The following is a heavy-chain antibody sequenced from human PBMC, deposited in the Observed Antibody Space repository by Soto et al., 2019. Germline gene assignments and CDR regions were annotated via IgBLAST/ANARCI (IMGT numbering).Heavy chain of an antibody. CDR1: GYPFTDYL. J-gene: IGHJ5*02. D-gene: IGHD4-17*01. CDR3: ARMMTISSTSTGLAP. V-gene: IGHV1-2*02. Sequence: ASVKVSCKASGYPFTDYLLHWVRQAPGQGREWMGWINPNSGGSNLAQKFQARVALTRDTSSSTAYMELHRLRSDDTAIYYCARMMTISSTSTGLAPWGKGPLVTVSS. CDR2: INPNSGGS.